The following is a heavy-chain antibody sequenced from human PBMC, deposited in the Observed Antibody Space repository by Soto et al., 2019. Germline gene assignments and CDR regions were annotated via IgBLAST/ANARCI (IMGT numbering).Heavy chain of an antibody. CDR2: IYSGGST. V-gene: IGHV3-53*01. J-gene: IGHJ4*02. Sequence: GGSLRLSCAASGFTVSSNYMNWVRQAPGKGLEWVSIIYSGGSTYYADSGKGRFTISRDNFKNTLYLQMNSLRAEDTAVYYCASGLGGYNDYWGQGTLVTVSS. D-gene: IGHD1-1*01. CDR3: ASGLGGYNDY. CDR1: GFTVSSNY.